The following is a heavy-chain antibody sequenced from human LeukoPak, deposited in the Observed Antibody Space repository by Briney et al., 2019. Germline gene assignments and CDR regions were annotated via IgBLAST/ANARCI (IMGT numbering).Heavy chain of an antibody. CDR1: GGSISSYY. D-gene: IGHD1-14*01. CDR2: ISYTGNT. CDR3: ARDPGRNWFDP. J-gene: IGHJ5*02. V-gene: IGHV4-59*01. Sequence: SETLSLTCTVSGGSISSYYWNWIRHSPGKGLEWIGYISYTGNTNYNPSLKSRVTISADTSKNQFSLTLSSVTAADTAVYYCARDPGRNWFDPWGQGTLVTVSS.